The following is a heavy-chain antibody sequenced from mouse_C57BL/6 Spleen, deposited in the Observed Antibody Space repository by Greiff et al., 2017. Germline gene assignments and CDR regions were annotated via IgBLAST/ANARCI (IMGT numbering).Heavy chain of an antibody. D-gene: IGHD1-2*01. CDR3: ASLRLWYFDV. Sequence: QVQLKQSGPELVKPGASVKISCKASGYSFTSYYIHWVKQRPGQGLEWIGWIFPGSGNPKYNEKLKGKATLTADTSSSTAYMQRSSLTSEDSAVYYCASLRLWYFDVWGTGTTVTVSS. J-gene: IGHJ1*03. V-gene: IGHV1-66*01. CDR1: GYSFTSYY. CDR2: IFPGSGNP.